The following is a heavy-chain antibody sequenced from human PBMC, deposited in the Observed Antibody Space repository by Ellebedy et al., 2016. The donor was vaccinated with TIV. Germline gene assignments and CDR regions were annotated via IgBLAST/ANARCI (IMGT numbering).Heavy chain of an antibody. CDR3: ARFNLYDMDV. J-gene: IGHJ6*02. CDR2: IRDYNGET. V-gene: IGHV1-18*04. Sequence: AASVKVSCKASGYTPPIYGISCVRQASGQGLEWMGWIRDYNGETNYAQKFQGRVTMTTDTSTTTVHMDLRSLRSDDTAVYYCARFNLYDMDVWGQGTTVTVSS. D-gene: IGHD1-20*01. CDR1: GYTPPIYG.